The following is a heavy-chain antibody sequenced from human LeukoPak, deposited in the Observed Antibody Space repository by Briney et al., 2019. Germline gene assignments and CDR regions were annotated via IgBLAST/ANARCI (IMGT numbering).Heavy chain of an antibody. CDR1: RFTLRYAW. CDR3: TTPCLL. V-gene: IGHV3-15*01. Sequence: GGSLRLSCAPSRFTLRYAWMTLVRQAPGKGLEWVGHIRSETDGGTPDYAAPVKGRFTISRDDSKNTLYLQMNSLKTEDTAEYYCTTPCLLWGQGTLVTVSS. D-gene: IGHD5/OR15-5a*01. J-gene: IGHJ1*01. CDR2: IRSETDGGTP.